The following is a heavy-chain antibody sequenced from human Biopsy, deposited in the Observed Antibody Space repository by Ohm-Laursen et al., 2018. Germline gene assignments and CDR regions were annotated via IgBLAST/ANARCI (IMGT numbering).Heavy chain of an antibody. J-gene: IGHJ4*02. Sequence: SLRLSCTASGFNFGDTGMGWFRQVPEKGLEWVANMNQDGSEEHYVDSVKGRFTISRDNSKSSLYLQMNSLRDEDTAVYYCARGPSGTAAGRFASWGQGTLVTVSS. CDR3: ARGPSGTAAGRFAS. CDR1: GFNFGDTG. CDR2: MNQDGSEE. V-gene: IGHV3-7*04. D-gene: IGHD6-13*01.